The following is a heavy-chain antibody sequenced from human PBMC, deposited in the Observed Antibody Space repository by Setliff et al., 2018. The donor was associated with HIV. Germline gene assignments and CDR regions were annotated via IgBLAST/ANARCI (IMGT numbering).Heavy chain of an antibody. Sequence: LRLSCAASGFSFRNAWMSWVRQAPGKGLEWVGRIKSNTDGGTTDYAAPVKGGFTISRDDSENTLYLQMNSLKTEDTGVYYCTNWGSGSLSDYWGQGTLVTVSS. CDR3: TNWGSGSLSDY. J-gene: IGHJ4*02. D-gene: IGHD1-26*01. CDR1: GFSFRNAW. V-gene: IGHV3-15*01. CDR2: IKSNTDGGTT.